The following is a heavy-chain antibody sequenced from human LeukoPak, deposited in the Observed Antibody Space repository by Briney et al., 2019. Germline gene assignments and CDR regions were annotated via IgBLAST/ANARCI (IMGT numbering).Heavy chain of an antibody. V-gene: IGHV1-69*13. CDR1: GGTFSSYA. CDR2: IIPIFGTA. D-gene: IGHD1-26*01. Sequence: ASVKVSCTASGGTFSSYAISWVRQAPGQGLEWMGGIIPIFGTANYAQKFQGRVTITADESTSTAYMELSSLRSEDTAVYYCARGGSYLTPFDYWGQGTLVTVSS. CDR3: ARGGSYLTPFDY. J-gene: IGHJ4*02.